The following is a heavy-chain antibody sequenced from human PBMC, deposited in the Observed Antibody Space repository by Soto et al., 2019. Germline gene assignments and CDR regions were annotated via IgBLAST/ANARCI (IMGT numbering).Heavy chain of an antibody. Sequence: ASVKVSCKASGYNFNCYGITWVRQAPGQGLELMGWISGFNGNTNYAADLQVRVSMTTDTSTSTAYMELTTLTSDDTAFYYCARGVSAGVDYWGQGTLVTVSS. V-gene: IGHV1-18*01. D-gene: IGHD1-26*01. CDR3: ARGVSAGVDY. CDR1: GYNFNCYG. CDR2: ISGFNGNT. J-gene: IGHJ4*02.